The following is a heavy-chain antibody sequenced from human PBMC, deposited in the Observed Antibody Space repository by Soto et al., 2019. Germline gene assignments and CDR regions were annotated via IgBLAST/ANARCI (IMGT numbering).Heavy chain of an antibody. CDR2: MNPNSGNT. CDR1: GYTFTSYD. J-gene: IGHJ3*02. Sequence: GASVKVSCKASGYTFTSYDINWVRQATGQGLEWMGWMNPNSGNTGYAQKFQGRVTMTRNTSISTAYMELSSLRSEDTAVYYCARAEIMITFGGVIVNHAFDIWGQGTMVTV. D-gene: IGHD3-16*02. CDR3: ARAEIMITFGGVIVNHAFDI. V-gene: IGHV1-8*01.